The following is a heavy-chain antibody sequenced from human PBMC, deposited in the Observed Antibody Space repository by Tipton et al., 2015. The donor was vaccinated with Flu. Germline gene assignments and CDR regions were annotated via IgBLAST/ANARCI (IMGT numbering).Heavy chain of an antibody. J-gene: IGHJ4*02. D-gene: IGHD3-10*01. CDR3: ARSTYYYGSGSSDC. CDR1: DYSISSGYY. V-gene: IGHV4-38-2*01. Sequence: TLSLTCAVSDYSISSGYYWGWIRQPPGKGLEWIGCISHSGRTYYNPSLKSRVTISVDTAKNQFSQRLSSVTAADTAVYYCARSTYYYGSGSSDCWGQGTLVTVSS. CDR2: ISHSGRT.